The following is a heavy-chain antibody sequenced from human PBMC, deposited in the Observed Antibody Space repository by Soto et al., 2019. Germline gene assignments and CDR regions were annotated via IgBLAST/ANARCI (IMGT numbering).Heavy chain of an antibody. D-gene: IGHD3-3*01. J-gene: IGHJ4*02. CDR3: ARDYDFWSGLSYYFDY. Sequence: QVQLVESGGGVVQPGRSLRLSCAASGFTFSSYGMHWVRQAPGKGLEWVAVIWDDGSNKYYADSVKGRFTISRDNSKNTLYLQMNSLRAEDTAVYYCARDYDFWSGLSYYFDYWGQGTLVTVSS. CDR2: IWDDGSNK. CDR1: GFTFSSYG. V-gene: IGHV3-33*01.